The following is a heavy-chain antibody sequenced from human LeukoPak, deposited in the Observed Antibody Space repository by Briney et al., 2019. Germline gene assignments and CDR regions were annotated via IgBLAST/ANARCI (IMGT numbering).Heavy chain of an antibody. CDR1: GFTFTDAW. Sequence: PGGSLRLSCAASGFTFTDAWMNWVRQAPGKGLEWVGRIKSKADGETIDYAAPVKGRFTFSRDDSKNMLYLQMNSLKSEDTAVYYCSTLTSRGLSDSWGQGTLVTVSS. CDR2: IKSKADGETI. D-gene: IGHD1-20*01. J-gene: IGHJ4*02. V-gene: IGHV3-15*07. CDR3: STLTSRGLSDS.